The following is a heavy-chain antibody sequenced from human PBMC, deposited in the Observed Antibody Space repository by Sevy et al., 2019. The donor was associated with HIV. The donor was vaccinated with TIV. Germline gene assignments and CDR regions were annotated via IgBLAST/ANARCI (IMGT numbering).Heavy chain of an antibody. CDR2: ISSSSSYI. D-gene: IGHD6-19*01. Sequence: GGSLRLSCAASGFTFSSYSMNWVRQAPGKGLEWVSSISSSSSYIYYADSVKGRFTISRDNAKNSLYLQMNSLIAEDTAVYYCARDGRGWGQFDYWGQGTLVTVSS. V-gene: IGHV3-21*01. J-gene: IGHJ4*02. CDR3: ARDGRGWGQFDY. CDR1: GFTFSSYS.